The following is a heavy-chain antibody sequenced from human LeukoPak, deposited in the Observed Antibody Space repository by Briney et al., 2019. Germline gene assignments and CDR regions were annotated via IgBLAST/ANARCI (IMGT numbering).Heavy chain of an antibody. Sequence: PGGSLRLSCAASGFTFSSYAMSWVRQAPGKGLEWVSAISLGGVNTYYADSVKGRFTVSRVNSKNTLYLQMNSLRVEDTAVYYCAKTVMYSSSAVAYWGQGTLVTVSS. CDR2: ISLGGVNT. CDR1: GFTFSSYA. J-gene: IGHJ4*02. V-gene: IGHV3-23*01. CDR3: AKTVMYSSSAVAY. D-gene: IGHD6-6*01.